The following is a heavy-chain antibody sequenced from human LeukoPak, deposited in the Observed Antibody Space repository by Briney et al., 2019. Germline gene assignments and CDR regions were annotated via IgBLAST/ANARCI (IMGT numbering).Heavy chain of an antibody. D-gene: IGHD4-17*01. Sequence: AASVKVSCKAPGYTFSSYAMNWVRQAPGQGLEWMGWINTNTGNPTYAQGFTGRFVFSLDTSVSTAYLQISSLQAEDTAVYYCARSNNDGDYLGVGFDYWGQGTLVTVSS. J-gene: IGHJ4*02. CDR2: INTNTGNP. CDR1: GYTFSSYA. V-gene: IGHV7-4-1*02. CDR3: ARSNNDGDYLGVGFDY.